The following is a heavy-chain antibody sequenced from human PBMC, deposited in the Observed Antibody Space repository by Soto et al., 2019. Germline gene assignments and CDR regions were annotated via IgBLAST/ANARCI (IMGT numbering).Heavy chain of an antibody. CDR1: GFTFSSYW. V-gene: IGHV3-7*01. CDR3: ARDIFCGRESCYSFTFDI. J-gene: IGHJ3*02. D-gene: IGHD2-15*01. Sequence: GSLRLSCAASGFTFSSYWMSWVRQAPGKGVEWVANIKQDGSEKYYVDSVKGRFTISRDNAKNSLYLQMNSLRAEDTAVYYCARDIFCGRESCYSFTFDIWGQGTMVTVSS. CDR2: IKQDGSEK.